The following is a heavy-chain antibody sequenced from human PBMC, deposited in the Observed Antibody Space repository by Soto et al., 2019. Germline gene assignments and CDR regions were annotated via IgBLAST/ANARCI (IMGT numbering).Heavy chain of an antibody. Sequence: QVQLVQSGAEVKKPGASVKVSCKASGYTFNSYDIHWVRQAAGHGLEWMGWMNPNTGNTGYAQKFQGRINMTRNTSISTAYMDLSSLRSEDTAVYFCARAYGAEYMDGLGKGTTVSVSS. J-gene: IGHJ6*03. CDR1: GYTFNSYD. CDR2: MNPNTGNT. D-gene: IGHD4-17*01. CDR3: ARAYGAEYMDG. V-gene: IGHV1-8*01.